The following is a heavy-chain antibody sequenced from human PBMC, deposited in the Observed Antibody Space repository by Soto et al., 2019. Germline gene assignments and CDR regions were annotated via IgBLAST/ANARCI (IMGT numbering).Heavy chain of an antibody. J-gene: IGHJ4*02. CDR2: IYYSGST. V-gene: IGHV4-61*08. CDR1: GGSISSGDYY. D-gene: IGHD4-17*01. Sequence: PSETLSLTCTVSGGSISSGDYYWSWIRQPPGKGLEWIGYIYYSGSTNYNPSLKSRVTISVDTSKNQFSLKLSSVTAADTAVYYCARDYGGNLLDYWGQGTLVTVSS. CDR3: ARDYGGNLLDY.